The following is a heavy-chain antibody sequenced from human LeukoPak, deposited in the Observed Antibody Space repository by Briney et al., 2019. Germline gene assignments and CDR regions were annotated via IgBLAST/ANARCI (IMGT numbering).Heavy chain of an antibody. V-gene: IGHV4-31*03. Sequence: SETLSLTCTVSGGSISSGGYYWSWIRQHPGKGLEWIGYIYYSGSTYYNPSLKSRVTISVDTSKNQFSLKLSSVTAADTAVYYCARGGSGYMYYFDYWGQGTLVTVPS. J-gene: IGHJ4*02. CDR1: GGSISSGGYY. CDR3: ARGGSGYMYYFDY. D-gene: IGHD3-22*01. CDR2: IYYSGST.